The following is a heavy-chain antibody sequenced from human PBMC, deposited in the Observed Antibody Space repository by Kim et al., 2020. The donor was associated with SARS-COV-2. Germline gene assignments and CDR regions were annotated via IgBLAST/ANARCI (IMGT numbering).Heavy chain of an antibody. V-gene: IGHV4-39*01. CDR3: ARLAAAAGTIYYFDY. D-gene: IGHD6-13*01. Sequence: PSLKSRVTISVDTSKNQFSLKLSSVTAADTAVYYCARLAAAAGTIYYFDYWGQGTLVTVSS. J-gene: IGHJ4*02.